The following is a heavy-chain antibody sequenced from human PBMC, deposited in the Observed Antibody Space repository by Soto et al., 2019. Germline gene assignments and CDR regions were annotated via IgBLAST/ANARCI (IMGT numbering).Heavy chain of an antibody. CDR3: ARAPQTNYYGSGSYRSDYFDY. D-gene: IGHD3-10*01. Sequence: SVKVSCKASGGTFSSYAISWVRQAPGQGLEWMGGIIPIFGTTNYAQKFQGRVTITADESTSTAYMELSSLRSEDTAVYYCARAPQTNYYGSGSYRSDYFDYWGQGTLVTVSS. J-gene: IGHJ4*02. CDR1: GGTFSSYA. CDR2: IIPIFGTT. V-gene: IGHV1-69*13.